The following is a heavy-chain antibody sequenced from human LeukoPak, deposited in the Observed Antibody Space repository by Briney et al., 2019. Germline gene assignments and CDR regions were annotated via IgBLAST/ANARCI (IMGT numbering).Heavy chain of an antibody. J-gene: IGHJ4*02. V-gene: IGHV3-30*18. CDR2: ISYDGSNK. CDR1: RFTLSNYG. CDR3: AKTGNYNWNGFDY. Sequence: PGGSLRLSCAASRFTLSNYGMHWVRQAPGKGLEWGAIISYDGSNKYYADSVKGRFTISRDNSKNTLYLQMNSLRVEDSAVYYCAKTGNYNWNGFDYWGQGTLVTVSS. D-gene: IGHD1-20*01.